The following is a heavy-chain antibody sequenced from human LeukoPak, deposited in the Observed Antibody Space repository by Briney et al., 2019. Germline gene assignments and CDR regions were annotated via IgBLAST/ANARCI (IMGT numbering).Heavy chain of an antibody. V-gene: IGHV3-48*04. CDR3: ARGWRIAAAYGMDV. CDR1: GFTFSSYS. J-gene: IGHJ6*02. Sequence: GGSLRLSCAASGFTFSSYSMNWVRQAPGKGLEWVSYISSSSSTIYYADSVKGRFTISRDNAKNSLYLQMNSLRAEDTAVYYCARGWRIAAAYGMDVWSQGTTVTVSS. CDR2: ISSSSSTI. D-gene: IGHD6-13*01.